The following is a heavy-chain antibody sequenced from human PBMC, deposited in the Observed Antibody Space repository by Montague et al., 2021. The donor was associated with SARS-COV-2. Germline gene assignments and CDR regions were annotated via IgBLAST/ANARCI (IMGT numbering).Heavy chain of an antibody. V-gene: IGHV2-70*11. CDR3: ARRTYDILTGYYYRMDV. CDR1: GFSLSTSGMC. CDR2: IDWDDDK. Sequence: PALVKPTQTLTLTCTFSGFSLSTSGMCVSWIRQPPGKALEWLARIDWDDDKYYSTSLKTRLTISKDTSKNQVVLTMTNMDPVDTATYYCARRTYDILTGYYYRMDVWGQGTTVTVSS. D-gene: IGHD3-9*01. J-gene: IGHJ6*02.